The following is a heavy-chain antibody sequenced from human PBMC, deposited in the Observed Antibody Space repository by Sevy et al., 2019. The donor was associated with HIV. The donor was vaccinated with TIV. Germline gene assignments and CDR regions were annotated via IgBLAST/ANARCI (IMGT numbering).Heavy chain of an antibody. CDR2: ISSSGSTI. CDR1: GFTFSDYY. CDR3: ARDHNRGYFDY. D-gene: IGHD3-10*01. Sequence: GGSLRLSCAASGFTFSDYYMSWIRQAPGKGLEWVSYISSSGSTIYYAGSVKGRFTISRDNAKNSLYLQMNSLRAEDTAVYYCARDHNRGYFDYWGQGTLVTVSS. V-gene: IGHV3-11*01. J-gene: IGHJ4*02.